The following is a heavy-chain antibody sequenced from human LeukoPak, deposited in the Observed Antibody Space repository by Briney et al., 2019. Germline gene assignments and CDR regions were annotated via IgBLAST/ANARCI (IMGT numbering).Heavy chain of an antibody. D-gene: IGHD3-22*01. CDR2: IYHSGST. Sequence: MASQTLSLTCAVSGGSISSGGYSWSWIRQPPGKGLKWIGYIYHSGSTYYNPSLKSRVTISVDRSKNQFSLKLSSVTAADTAVYYCARANHYDSQDFDYWGQGTLVTVSS. J-gene: IGHJ4*02. CDR1: GGSISSGGYS. V-gene: IGHV4-30-2*01. CDR3: ARANHYDSQDFDY.